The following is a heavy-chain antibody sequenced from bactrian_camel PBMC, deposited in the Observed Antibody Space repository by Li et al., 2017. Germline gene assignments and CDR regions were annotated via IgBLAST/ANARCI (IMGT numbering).Heavy chain of an antibody. V-gene: IGHV3S9*01. D-gene: IGHD4*01. CDR1: EFTVSTDC. J-gene: IGHJ4*01. CDR3: AANECPVVGTFATWEYNF. Sequence: HVQLVESGGGSVQAGGSLRLACVASEFTVSTDCMAWFRQVPGREREGVAGIDSDGTTEYADSVKGRFTILKDNAKNTLYLQMTNLRPDDTSMYICAANECPVVGTFATWEYNFWGQGTQVTVS. CDR2: IDSDGTT.